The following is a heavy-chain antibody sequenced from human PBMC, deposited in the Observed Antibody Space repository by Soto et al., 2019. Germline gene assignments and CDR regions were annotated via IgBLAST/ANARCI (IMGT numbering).Heavy chain of an antibody. J-gene: IGHJ6*03. CDR2: IKQDGSEK. CDR1: GFTFSSYW. D-gene: IGHD2-2*01. V-gene: IGHV3-7*01. CDR3: GTSNIVVVPAARPPDYYYMDV. Sequence: GGSLRLSCAASGFTFSSYWMSWVRQAPGKGLEWVANIKQDGSEKYYVDSVKGRFTISRDNAKNSLYLQMNSLRAEDTAVYYCGTSNIVVVPAARPPDYYYMDVWGKGTTVTVSS.